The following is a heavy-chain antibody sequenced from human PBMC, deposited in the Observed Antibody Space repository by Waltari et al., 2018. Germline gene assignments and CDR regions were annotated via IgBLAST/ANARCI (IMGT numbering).Heavy chain of an antibody. CDR1: NFYISDGYY. Sequence: QVQLQESGPGLVKPSETPSLTCAVSNFYISDGYYWGWIRQSPGKGLEWIGSIYHSGTTHYNPSLESRVTISVDRSRNQFSLKVTSVSAADTAVYFCARDQRFLESLYPYYYALDAWGRGITVTVSS. J-gene: IGHJ6*02. CDR3: ARDQRFLESLYPYYYALDA. D-gene: IGHD3-3*01. CDR2: IYHSGTT. V-gene: IGHV4-38-2*02.